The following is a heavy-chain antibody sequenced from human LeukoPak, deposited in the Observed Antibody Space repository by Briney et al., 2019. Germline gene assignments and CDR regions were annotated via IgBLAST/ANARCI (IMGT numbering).Heavy chain of an antibody. Sequence: ASVKVSCKASGYTFTSYAMHWVRQAPGQRLEWMGWINAGNGNTKYSQEFQGRVTITRDTSASTAYMELSSLRSEDMAVYYCARAIVVVPAGTVREYYFDYWGQGTLVTVSS. D-gene: IGHD2-2*01. J-gene: IGHJ4*02. V-gene: IGHV1-3*03. CDR2: INAGNGNT. CDR3: ARAIVVVPAGTVREYYFDY. CDR1: GYTFTSYA.